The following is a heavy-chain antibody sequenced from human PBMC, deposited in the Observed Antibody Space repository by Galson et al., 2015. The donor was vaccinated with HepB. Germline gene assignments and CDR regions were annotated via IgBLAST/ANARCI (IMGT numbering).Heavy chain of an antibody. CDR3: AKSSVGVIMGSFDY. D-gene: IGHD3-10*01. CDR2: LSGSGGST. V-gene: IGHV3-23*01. CDR1: GFTFSSYA. J-gene: IGHJ4*02. Sequence: SLRLSCAASGFTFSSYAMSWVRQAPGKGLEWVSGLSGSGGSTYYADSVKGRFTISRDISKITLYLQLNSLRAEDTAIYYCAKSSVGVIMGSFDYWGQGTLVTVSS.